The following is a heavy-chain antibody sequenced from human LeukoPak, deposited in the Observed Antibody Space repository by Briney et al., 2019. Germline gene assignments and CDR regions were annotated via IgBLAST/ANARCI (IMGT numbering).Heavy chain of an antibody. CDR3: ASNYYASGSYLYYFDY. D-gene: IGHD3-10*01. CDR1: GFTFSNHN. V-gene: IGHV3-21*01. J-gene: IGHJ4*02. Sequence: PGGSLRLSCAASGFTFSNHNMNWVRQAPGKGLEWVSSISGSSSYISYADSVKGRFTISRDNAKYSLFLQMNSPRGEGRAVYYCASNYYASGSYLYYFDYWGQGTLVTVSS. CDR2: ISGSSSYI.